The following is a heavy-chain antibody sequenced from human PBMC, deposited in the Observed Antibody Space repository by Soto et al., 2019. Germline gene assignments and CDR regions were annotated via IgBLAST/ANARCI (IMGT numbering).Heavy chain of an antibody. V-gene: IGHV4-34*01. CDR2: INHSGST. CDR1: GGSFSGYY. CDR3: ARVKGYCTNGVCYHYYYYGMDV. Sequence: SETLSLTCAVYGGSFSGYYWSWIRQPPGKGLEWIGEINHSGSTNYNPSLKSRVTISVDTSKNQFSLKLSSVTTADTAVYYCARVKGYCTNGVCYHYYYYGMDVWGQGTTVTVSS. D-gene: IGHD2-8*01. J-gene: IGHJ6*02.